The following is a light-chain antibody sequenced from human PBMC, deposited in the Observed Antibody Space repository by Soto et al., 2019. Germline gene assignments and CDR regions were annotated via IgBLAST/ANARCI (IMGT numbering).Light chain of an antibody. CDR1: QGISSY. V-gene: IGKV1D-8*01. Sequence: VIWMTQSPSLLSASTGDRVTISCRMSQGISSYLAWYQQKPGKAPELLIYAASTLQSGVPSRCSGSGSGTDFAHTISGLAPEHFATYLCHQSYRTPHLGLGTKVDIK. CDR3: HQSYRTPH. J-gene: IGKJ2*01. CDR2: AAS.